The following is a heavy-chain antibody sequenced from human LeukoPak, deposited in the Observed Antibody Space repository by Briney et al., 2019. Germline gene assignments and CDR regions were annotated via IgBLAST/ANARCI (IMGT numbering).Heavy chain of an antibody. CDR2: INPSGGST. CDR3: ARVGYGDYLPDY. D-gene: IGHD4-17*01. CDR1: GYTFTSYY. J-gene: IGHJ4*02. V-gene: IGHV1-46*01. Sequence: ASVKVSCKASGYTFTSYYMHWVRQAPGQGLEWMGIINPSGGSTSYAQKFQGRVTITRDTSTSTVYMELSSLRSEDTAVYYCARVGYGDYLPDYWGQGTLVTVSS.